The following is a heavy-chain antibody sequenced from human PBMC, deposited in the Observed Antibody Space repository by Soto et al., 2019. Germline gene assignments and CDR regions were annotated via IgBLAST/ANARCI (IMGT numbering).Heavy chain of an antibody. D-gene: IGHD4-17*01. CDR1: GRSFSGYY. J-gene: IGHJ4*02. Sequence: QVQLQQWGAGLLKPSETLSLTCAVYGRSFSGYYWSWIRQPPGKGLEWIGEINHSGSTNYNPSLKSRVPISVDTSQNQFSLNLSSVTAADTAVYYCARAYGGNSGVFDYWGQGTLVTVSS. CDR2: INHSGST. V-gene: IGHV4-34*01. CDR3: ARAYGGNSGVFDY.